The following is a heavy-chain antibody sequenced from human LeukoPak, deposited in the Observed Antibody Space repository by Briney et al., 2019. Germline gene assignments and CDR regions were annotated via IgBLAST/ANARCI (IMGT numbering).Heavy chain of an antibody. J-gene: IGHJ4*02. CDR1: GFTFTDYE. CDR3: MRDAPGSNTGDY. Sequence: GGSLRLSCVASGFTFTDYEFNWVRQAPGKGLEWLSFINIDSGTNLYADSVKGRFTISRDDDKSSVYLQMHSLRAEDTAVYYCMRDAPGSNTGDYWGQGTWVTVSS. CDR2: INIDSGTN. V-gene: IGHV3-48*03. D-gene: IGHD1-14*01.